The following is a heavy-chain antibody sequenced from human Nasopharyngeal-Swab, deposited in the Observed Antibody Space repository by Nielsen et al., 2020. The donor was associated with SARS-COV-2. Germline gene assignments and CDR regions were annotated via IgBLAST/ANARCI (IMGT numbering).Heavy chain of an antibody. V-gene: IGHV3-48*02. CDR1: GFTFSSYS. CDR3: ARVSPSMDV. Sequence: GESLKISCAASGFTFSSYSMNWVRQAPGKGLEWVSYISSSSSTIYYADSVKGRFTISRDNAKNSLYLQVNSLRDEDTAVYYCARVSPSMDVWGKGTTVTVSS. CDR2: ISSSSSTI. J-gene: IGHJ6*04.